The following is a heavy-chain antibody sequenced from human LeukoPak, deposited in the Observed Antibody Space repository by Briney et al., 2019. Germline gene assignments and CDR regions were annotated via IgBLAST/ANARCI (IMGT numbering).Heavy chain of an antibody. J-gene: IGHJ4*02. Sequence: ASVKVSCKASGYTFTGYYMHWVRQAPGQGLEWMGWINPNSGGTNYAQKFQGRVTMTRDTSISTAYMELSRLRSDDMAVYYCASDRYYGSGSYPLSYWGQGTLVTVSS. CDR1: GYTFTGYY. CDR3: ASDRYYGSGSYPLSY. D-gene: IGHD3-10*01. CDR2: INPNSGGT. V-gene: IGHV1-2*02.